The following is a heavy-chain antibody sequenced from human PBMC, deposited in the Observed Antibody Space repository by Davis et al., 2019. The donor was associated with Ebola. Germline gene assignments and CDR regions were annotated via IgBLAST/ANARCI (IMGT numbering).Heavy chain of an antibody. V-gene: IGHV3-30-3*01. CDR1: GFTFSSYA. CDR3: ARGIGGGSLILVDY. D-gene: IGHD2-15*01. J-gene: IGHJ4*02. CDR2: ISYDGSNK. Sequence: GESLKISCAASGFTFSSYAMHWVRQAPGKGLEWVAVISYDGSNKYYADSVKGRFTISRDNSKNTLYLQMNSLRAEDTAVYYCARGIGGGSLILVDYWGQGTLVTVSS.